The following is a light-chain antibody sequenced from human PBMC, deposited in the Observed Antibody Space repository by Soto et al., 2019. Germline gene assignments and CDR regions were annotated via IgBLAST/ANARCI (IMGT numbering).Light chain of an antibody. V-gene: IGKV1-39*01. J-gene: IGKJ2*01. CDR3: QQSFSVPYT. CDR1: QTIRKS. Sequence: DIQMTQSPSSLSASVGDTISITCRSFQTIRKSLNWYQQRPGKAPKLLIFGASSLHNGVPPRFSGLGSGTHFTQNITTPQPEEAATYYCQQSFSVPYTFGQGTKVDIK. CDR2: GAS.